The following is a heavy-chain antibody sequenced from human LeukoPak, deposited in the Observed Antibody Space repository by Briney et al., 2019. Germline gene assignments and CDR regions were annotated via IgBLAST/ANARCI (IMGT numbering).Heavy chain of an antibody. V-gene: IGHV4-34*01. Sequence: SETLSLTCAVYGGSFSGYYWSWIRQPPGKGLEWIGEINHSGSTNYNPSLKSRVTISVDTSKNQFSLKLSSVTAADTAVYYCARDVNVGYSYGYGGTDYWGQGTLVTVSS. D-gene: IGHD5-18*01. CDR1: GGSFSGYY. CDR2: INHSGST. CDR3: ARDVNVGYSYGYGGTDY. J-gene: IGHJ4*02.